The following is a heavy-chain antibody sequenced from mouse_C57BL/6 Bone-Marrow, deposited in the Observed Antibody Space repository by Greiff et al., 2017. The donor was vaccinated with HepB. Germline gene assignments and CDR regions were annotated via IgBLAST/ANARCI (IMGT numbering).Heavy chain of an antibody. J-gene: IGHJ1*03. CDR2: INPNNGGT. CDR3: AREGAYDYDWYFDV. Sequence: EVQLQQSGPELVKPGASVKMSCKASGYIFTDYNMHWVKQSHGKSLEWIGYINPNNGGTSYNQKFKGKATLTVNKSSSTAYMELRSLTSEDSAVYYCAREGAYDYDWYFDVWGTGTTVTVSS. CDR1: GYIFTDYN. D-gene: IGHD2-4*01. V-gene: IGHV1-22*01.